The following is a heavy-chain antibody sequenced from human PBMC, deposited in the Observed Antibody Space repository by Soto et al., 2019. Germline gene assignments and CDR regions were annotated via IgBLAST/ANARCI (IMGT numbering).Heavy chain of an antibody. CDR2: IYWDDDK. D-gene: IGHD3-10*01. V-gene: IGHV2-5*02. CDR3: GDRRWFGNGGGWFDP. J-gene: IGHJ5*02. Sequence: QITLKESGPPLVKPTQTLTLTCTFSGFSLSTSGVGVGWIRQPPGKALEWLALIYWDDDKRYSPSLKSRLTITKETSKNQGGLTMTNLDPVDTATYYCGDRRWFGNGGGWFDPWGQGTLVTVSS. CDR1: GFSLSTSGVG.